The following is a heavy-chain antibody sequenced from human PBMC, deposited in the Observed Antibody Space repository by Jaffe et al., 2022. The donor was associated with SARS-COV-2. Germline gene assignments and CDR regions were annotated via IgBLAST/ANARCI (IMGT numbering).Heavy chain of an antibody. CDR2: IYYTGST. D-gene: IGHD5-18*01. V-gene: IGHV4-59*01. CDR1: GGSISTYY. J-gene: IGHJ4*02. Sequence: QVQLQESGPGLVKASETLSLTCTVSGGSISTYYWSWIRQPPGKGLEWIGYIYYTGSTKYNPSLKSRVIISGDTSKKEFSLKLSSVTAADTAVYYCASLSGNSYGLDYWGQGTLVTVSS. CDR3: ASLSGNSYGLDY.